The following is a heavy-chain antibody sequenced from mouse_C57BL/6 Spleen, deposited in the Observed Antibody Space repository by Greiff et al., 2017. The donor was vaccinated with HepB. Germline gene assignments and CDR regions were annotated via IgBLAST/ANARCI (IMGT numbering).Heavy chain of an antibody. CDR2: INPNNGGT. CDR3: ANDAWYFDV. D-gene: IGHD2-3*01. CDR1: GYTFTDYY. Sequence: EVQLQQSGPELVKPGASVKISCKASGYTFTDYYMNWVKQSHGKSLEWIGDINPNNGGTSYNQKFKGKATLTVDKSSSTAYMELRSLTSEDSAVYYCANDAWYFDVWGTGTTVTVSS. V-gene: IGHV1-26*01. J-gene: IGHJ1*03.